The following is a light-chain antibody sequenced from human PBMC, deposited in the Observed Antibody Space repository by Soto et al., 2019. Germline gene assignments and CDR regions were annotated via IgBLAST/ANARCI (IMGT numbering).Light chain of an antibody. CDR1: QSVSGIY. CDR3: QQYGSSRWT. V-gene: IGKV3-20*01. J-gene: IGKJ1*01. CDR2: GAS. Sequence: EIVLTQSPGTLSLSPGERATLSCRASQSVSGIYLAWYQQKPGQAPRLLIYGASSRATGIPDRFSGSGSGKDFTLTISRLEPEDFAVYSCQQYGSSRWTFGQGTQVE.